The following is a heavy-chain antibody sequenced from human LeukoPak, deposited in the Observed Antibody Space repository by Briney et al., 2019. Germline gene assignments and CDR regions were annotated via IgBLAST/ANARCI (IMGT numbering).Heavy chain of an antibody. J-gene: IGHJ6*03. CDR2: IYPGDSDT. CDR1: GSLFTSYW. D-gene: IGHD3-22*01. Sequence: GESLQISCQGSGSLFTSYWIGWVRPVPGKGREWMGIIYPGDSDTRDSPSFQGQVTISADKSISTAYLQWSSLKASDTAMYYCARQNSGHDSSGYYYYYYYMDVWGKGTTVTVSS. CDR3: ARQNSGHDSSGYYYYYYYMDV. V-gene: IGHV5-51*01.